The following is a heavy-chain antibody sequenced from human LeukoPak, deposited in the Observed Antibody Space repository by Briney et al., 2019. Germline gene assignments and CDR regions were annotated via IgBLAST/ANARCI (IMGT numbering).Heavy chain of an antibody. Sequence: SETLSLTCTVSGGSISSYYWSWIRQPPGKGLEWIGEINHSGSTNYNPSLKSRVTISVDTSKNQFSLKLSSVTAADTAVYYCASGPPGGPAAEYYFDYWGQGTLVTVSS. V-gene: IGHV4-34*01. CDR1: GGSISSYY. CDR2: INHSGST. CDR3: ASGPPGGPAAEYYFDY. J-gene: IGHJ4*02. D-gene: IGHD2-2*01.